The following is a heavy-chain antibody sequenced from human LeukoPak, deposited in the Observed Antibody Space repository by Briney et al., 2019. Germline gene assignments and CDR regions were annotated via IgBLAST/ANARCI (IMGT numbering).Heavy chain of an antibody. CDR3: AREEPYSGSYHAAGDDFDI. D-gene: IGHD1-26*01. J-gene: IGHJ3*02. Sequence: SETLSLNCTVSGGSISSGGYYWSWIRQHPGKGLEWIGYIYYSGSTYYNPSLKSRVTTSVDTSKNQFSLRLSSVTAADTAVYYCAREEPYSGSYHAAGDDFDIWGQGTMVTVSS. CDR1: GGSISSGGYY. CDR2: IYYSGST. V-gene: IGHV4-31*03.